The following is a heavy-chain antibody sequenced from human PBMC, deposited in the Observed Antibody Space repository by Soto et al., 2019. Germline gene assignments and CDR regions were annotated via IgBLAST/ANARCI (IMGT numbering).Heavy chain of an antibody. CDR2: ISAYNGNT. CDR1: GYTFTSFH. D-gene: IGHD3-3*02. J-gene: IGHJ5*02. Sequence: QVQLVQSGAEVKKPGASVKVSCKASGYTFTSFHISWVRQAPGQGLEWMGWISAYNGNTNYAQNLQGRVTMTTDTPTSTAYMGLRSLRSDDTAMYYCARDSPPIASWGQGTLVTVSS. V-gene: IGHV1-18*01. CDR3: ARDSPPIAS.